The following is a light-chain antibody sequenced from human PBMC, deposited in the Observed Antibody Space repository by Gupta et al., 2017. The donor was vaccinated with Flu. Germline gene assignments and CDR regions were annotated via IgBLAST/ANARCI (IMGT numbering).Light chain of an antibody. CDR1: TSNIGINF. Sequence: SVLTPPPSASGPPGQRITISCSGSTSNIGINFVYWYQQLPGSAPKLLIFNDYQRPSGVPDRFSASKSGTSASLTISGLQSEDEADYYCAAWDDRLKGLFGGGTRLTVL. J-gene: IGLJ2*01. CDR3: AAWDDRLKGL. V-gene: IGLV1-44*01. CDR2: NDY.